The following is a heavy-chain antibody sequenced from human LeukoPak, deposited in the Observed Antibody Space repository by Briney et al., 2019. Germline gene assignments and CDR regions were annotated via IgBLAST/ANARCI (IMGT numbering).Heavy chain of an antibody. Sequence: GGSLRLSCAGSGFTFGTYTLSWVRQVQGKGLEWISSIHSDVDYIYYAASVRGRFTISRDNANNSVSLQMNGLRVEDTAVYYCARDGPYYHICYYMDVWGKGTTATVSS. J-gene: IGHJ6*03. V-gene: IGHV3-21*01. CDR2: IHSDVDYI. CDR3: ARDGPYYHICYYMDV. CDR1: GFTFGTYT. D-gene: IGHD3-9*01.